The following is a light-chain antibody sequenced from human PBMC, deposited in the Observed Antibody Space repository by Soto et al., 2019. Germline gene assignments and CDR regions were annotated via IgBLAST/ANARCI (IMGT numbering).Light chain of an antibody. CDR1: QSIKNW. V-gene: IGKV1-5*01. CDR3: QQYDDYPLT. CDR2: DAS. Sequence: DIQMTQSPSTLSASVGDSVTITCRASQSIKNWLSWYQQKPGTAPKFLIYDASTLESGVPSRFSGSGSGTEFTLTISSLQADDFATYFCQQYDDYPLTFGGGTKVESK. J-gene: IGKJ4*01.